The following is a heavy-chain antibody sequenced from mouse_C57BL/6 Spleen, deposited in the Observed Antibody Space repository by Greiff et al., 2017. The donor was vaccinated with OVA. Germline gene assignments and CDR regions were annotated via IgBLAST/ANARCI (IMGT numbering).Heavy chain of an antibody. CDR2: IYPGDGDT. CDR1: GYAFSSSW. Sequence: QVQLKESGPELVKPGASVKISCKASGYAFSSSWMNWVKQRPGKGLEWIGRIYPGDGDTNYNGKFKGKATLTADKSSSTAYMQLSSLTSEDSAVYFCARRRDGNYVPYAMDYWGQGTSVTVSS. V-gene: IGHV1-82*01. CDR3: ARRRDGNYVPYAMDY. D-gene: IGHD2-1*01. J-gene: IGHJ4*01.